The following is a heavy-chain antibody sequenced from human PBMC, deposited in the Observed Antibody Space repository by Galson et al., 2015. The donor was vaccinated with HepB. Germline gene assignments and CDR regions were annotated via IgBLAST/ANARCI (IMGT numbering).Heavy chain of an antibody. V-gene: IGHV2-70*13. CDR2: IDWDDDK. D-gene: IGHD1-26*01. Sequence: PALVKPTQTLTLTCTFSGFSLTTAGMCVSWIRQPPGKALEWLALIDWDDDKYYRTSLKTRLTISKDTSKNQVVLTMTNMDPVDTATYYCARMSGTYYLKVFDIWGQGTMVTVSS. CDR3: ARMSGTYYLKVFDI. J-gene: IGHJ3*02. CDR1: GFSLTTAGMC.